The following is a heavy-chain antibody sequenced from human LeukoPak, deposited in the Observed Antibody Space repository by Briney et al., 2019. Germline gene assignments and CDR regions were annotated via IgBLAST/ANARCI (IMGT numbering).Heavy chain of an antibody. J-gene: IGHJ4*02. CDR3: ARGDGSGNSYGLIHDH. Sequence: VSVKVSCKASGYTFTGYYIHWVRQAPGQGLEWMGWLNPNTGGTNYAQKFQGRVTMTRDTSISTAYMELGRLSSDDTAVYYCARGDGSGNSYGLIHDHWGQGTLGIVSS. D-gene: IGHD3-10*01. CDR1: GYTFTGYY. V-gene: IGHV1-2*02. CDR2: LNPNTGGT.